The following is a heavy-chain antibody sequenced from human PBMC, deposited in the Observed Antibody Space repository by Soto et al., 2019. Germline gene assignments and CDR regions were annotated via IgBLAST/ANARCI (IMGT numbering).Heavy chain of an antibody. V-gene: IGHV4-39*01. CDR2: IYYSGST. Sequence: SETLSLTCTVSGGSISSSSYYWGWIRQPPGKGLEWIGSIYYSGSTHYNPSLKSRVTISVDTSKNQFSLKLSSVTAADTAVYYCARLGVGFWSGYSKDVWGKGTTVTVSS. J-gene: IGHJ6*04. CDR3: ARLGVGFWSGYSKDV. D-gene: IGHD3-3*01. CDR1: GGSISSSSYY.